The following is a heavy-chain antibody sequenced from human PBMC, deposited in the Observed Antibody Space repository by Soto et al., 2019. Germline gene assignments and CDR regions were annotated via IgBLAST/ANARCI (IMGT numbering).Heavy chain of an antibody. J-gene: IGHJ4*02. Sequence: QVQLVQSGAEVKKPGASVKVSCKASGYTFTSYGISWVRQAPGQGLEWMGWISAYNGNTNYAQKLQGRVTMTTDTSTSTAYMELRSLRSVDTAVYYCARDNGSSGWYGSRYYFDYWGQGTLVTVSS. D-gene: IGHD6-19*01. CDR2: ISAYNGNT. V-gene: IGHV1-18*01. CDR1: GYTFTSYG. CDR3: ARDNGSSGWYGSRYYFDY.